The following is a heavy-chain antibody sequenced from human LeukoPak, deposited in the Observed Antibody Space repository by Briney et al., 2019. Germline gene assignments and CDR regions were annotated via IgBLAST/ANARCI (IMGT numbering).Heavy chain of an antibody. Sequence: GESLKISCATSGYNFPRHWIGWVRQLPGKGLEYVGVIFPGDSDTRYSPSSEGHVTISADTSINTAYLQWRSLQASDTAMYFCASRVGVAGTFDAFDLWGQGTMVTVSS. V-gene: IGHV5-51*01. CDR2: IFPGDSDT. CDR3: ASRVGVAGTFDAFDL. CDR1: GYNFPRHW. D-gene: IGHD2-21*02. J-gene: IGHJ3*01.